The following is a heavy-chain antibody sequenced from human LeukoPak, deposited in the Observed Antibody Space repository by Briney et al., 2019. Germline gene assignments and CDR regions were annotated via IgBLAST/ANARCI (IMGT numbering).Heavy chain of an antibody. CDR3: ARGGLFAYYFDY. D-gene: IGHD3-10*02. J-gene: IGHJ4*02. CDR1: GFNFRAYW. Sequence: GGSLRLSCTTSGFNFRAYWMGWVRQAPGKGLEWVSRIKGDEITTNYADSVEGRFTISRDNAKNTVYLEINSLRAEDTAVYYCARGGLFAYYFDYWGQGTLVTVSS. CDR2: IKGDEITT. V-gene: IGHV3-74*01.